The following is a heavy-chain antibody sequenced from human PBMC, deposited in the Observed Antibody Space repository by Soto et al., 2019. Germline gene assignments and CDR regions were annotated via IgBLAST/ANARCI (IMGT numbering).Heavy chain of an antibody. CDR3: ARGTRHPDY. CDR1: GFTFSSYS. J-gene: IGHJ4*02. Sequence: EVQLVESGGGLVQPGGSLSLSGAASGFTFSSYSMNWVRQPPGKGLEWVSYISSSTTTIYNGDSVKGRFTISRDNAKNSLYLQMNSLRDEHTAVYYCARGTRHPDYWGQGTLVTVSS. D-gene: IGHD2-2*01. V-gene: IGHV3-48*02. CDR2: ISSSTTTI.